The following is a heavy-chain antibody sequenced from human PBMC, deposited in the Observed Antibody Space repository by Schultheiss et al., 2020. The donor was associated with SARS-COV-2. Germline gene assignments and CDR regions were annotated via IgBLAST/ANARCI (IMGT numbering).Heavy chain of an antibody. V-gene: IGHV4-59*12. CDR2: IYHSGST. CDR3: ARAVSYSSGTVLFDY. CDR1: GGSISSYY. D-gene: IGHD6-19*01. Sequence: SETLSLTCTVSGGSISSYYWSWIRQPPGKGLEWIGSIYHSGSTYYNPSLKSRVTMSVDTSKNQFSLKLSSVTAADTAVYYCARAVSYSSGTVLFDYWGQGTLVTVSS. J-gene: IGHJ4*02.